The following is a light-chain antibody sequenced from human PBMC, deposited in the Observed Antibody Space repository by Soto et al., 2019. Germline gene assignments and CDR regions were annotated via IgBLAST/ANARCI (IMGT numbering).Light chain of an antibody. CDR1: ESLSPHS. Sequence: IVLTQSPGTLSLSPGETATLSCRASESLSPHSIAWYQQKPGQAPRLLIYGASSRATGIPDRFSGSGSGTDFTLSISRLEPEDFAVYYCQQYSSLWTFGQGTKVDIK. J-gene: IGKJ1*01. CDR3: QQYSSLWT. V-gene: IGKV3-20*01. CDR2: GAS.